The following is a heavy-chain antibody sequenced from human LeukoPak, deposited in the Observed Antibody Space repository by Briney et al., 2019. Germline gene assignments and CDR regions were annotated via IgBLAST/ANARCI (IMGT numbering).Heavy chain of an antibody. CDR3: ARGPYSYDSSGAFDI. Sequence: SETLTLTCTVSGGSISSYYWSWIRQPAGKGLECIGRISNSGSTNYNPSLKSRVTISVDTSKNQCSLNLSSVTAADTLVYFFARGPYSYDSSGAFDIWGQGTMVPVSS. J-gene: IGHJ3*02. CDR2: ISNSGST. CDR1: GGSISSYY. V-gene: IGHV4-4*07. D-gene: IGHD3-22*01.